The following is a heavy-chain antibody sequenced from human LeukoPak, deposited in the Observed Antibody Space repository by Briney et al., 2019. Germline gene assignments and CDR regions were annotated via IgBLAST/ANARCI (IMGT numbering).Heavy chain of an antibody. D-gene: IGHD2-2*01. CDR2: IKQDGSEK. V-gene: IGHV3-7*04. CDR1: GFTFSTYW. J-gene: IGHJ4*02. CDR3: ARGGYQLLWY. Sequence: GGSLRLSCAPSGFTFSTYWMSWVRQAPGTGLEWVASIKQDGSEKSYVDSVKGRFTISRDNAKNSLYLQMNSLRAEDRAVYYCARGGYQLLWYWGQGTLVTVSS.